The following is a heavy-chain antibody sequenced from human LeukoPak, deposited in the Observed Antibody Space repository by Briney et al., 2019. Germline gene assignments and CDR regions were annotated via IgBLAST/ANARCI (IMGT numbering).Heavy chain of an antibody. CDR2: IGTAGDT. J-gene: IGHJ4*02. D-gene: IGHD3-9*01. CDR1: GFTFSSYD. CDR3: ARASDILTGFDY. V-gene: IGHV3-13*01. Sequence: GGSLRLSCAASGFTFSSYDMHWVRQATGKGLEWVSAIGTAGDTHYPGSVKGRFTISRENAKNSLYLQMNSLRAGDTAVYYCARASDILTGFDYWGQGTLVTVSS.